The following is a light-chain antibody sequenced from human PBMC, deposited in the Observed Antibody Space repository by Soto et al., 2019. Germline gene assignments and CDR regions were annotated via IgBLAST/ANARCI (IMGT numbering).Light chain of an antibody. V-gene: IGKV1-27*01. J-gene: IGKJ1*01. CDR2: AAS. CDR1: QGISNS. Sequence: DIQMTQSPASLSASAGDRVTITCRASQGISNSLAWYQQKPGKVPKLLIYAASTLQSGVPSRFSGSGSGTDFTLTISSLQPEDVATYYCQEYSSAPWTVGQGTKVEIK. CDR3: QEYSSAPWT.